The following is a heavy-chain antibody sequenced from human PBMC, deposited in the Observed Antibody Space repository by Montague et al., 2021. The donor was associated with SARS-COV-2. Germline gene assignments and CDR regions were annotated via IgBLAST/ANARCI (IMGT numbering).Heavy chain of an antibody. CDR3: ARDGGIGDSGSNTWSYYYYGMGV. Sequence: SETLSLTCNVSAGSISSHYWSWIRQPPGKALEWIGRIYTSGSTNYNPSLKSRVTISVDTSKNQFSLKLRSVTAADTAVYYCARDGGIGDSGSNTWSYYYYGMGVWGQGTTVTVSS. V-gene: IGHV4-4*08. CDR2: IYTSGST. J-gene: IGHJ6*02. D-gene: IGHD3-22*01. CDR1: AGSISSHY.